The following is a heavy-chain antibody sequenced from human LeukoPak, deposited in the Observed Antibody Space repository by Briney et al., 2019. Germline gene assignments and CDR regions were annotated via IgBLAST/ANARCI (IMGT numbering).Heavy chain of an antibody. V-gene: IGHV3-13*01. D-gene: IGHD6-6*01. CDR2: IGSAGDK. CDR1: GFTLSGYD. Sequence: GGSLRLSCAASGFTLSGYDIHWVRQAIGKGLDWVSGIGSAGDKYHTGSERGRFTISRENAENFVYLQMNGLRAEDTAIYYCVRAKRETSTRPWTSGMDVWGQGTTVTVSS. J-gene: IGHJ6*02. CDR3: VRAKRETSTRPWTSGMDV.